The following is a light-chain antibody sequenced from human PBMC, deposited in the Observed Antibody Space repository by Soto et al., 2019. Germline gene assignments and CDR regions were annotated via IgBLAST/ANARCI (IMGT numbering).Light chain of an antibody. CDR3: MQALQSPPT. CDR1: QSRLHSNGYDS. J-gene: IGKJ1*01. V-gene: IGKV2-28*01. Sequence: EIVMTQSPLSLPVTPGEPASISCRSSQSRLHSNGYDSLDWYLQKPGQSPQLLIYLGSNRASGVPTRFSGSGSGTDFTLKISRVEADDVGVYYCMQALQSPPTFGQGTKVEIK. CDR2: LGS.